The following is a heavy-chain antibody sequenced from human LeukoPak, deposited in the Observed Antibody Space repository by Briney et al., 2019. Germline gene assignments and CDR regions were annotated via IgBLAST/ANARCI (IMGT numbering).Heavy chain of an antibody. CDR1: GFTFSSYG. V-gene: IGHV3-30*02. D-gene: IGHD4-17*01. Sequence: PGGSLRLSCAASGFTFSSYGMHWVRQAPGKGLEWVAFIRYDGSNKYYADSVKGRFTISRDNSKNTLYLQMNSLRAEDTAVYYCAKDYGDYSFYYMDVWGKGTTVTISS. CDR2: IRYDGSNK. J-gene: IGHJ6*03. CDR3: AKDYGDYSFYYMDV.